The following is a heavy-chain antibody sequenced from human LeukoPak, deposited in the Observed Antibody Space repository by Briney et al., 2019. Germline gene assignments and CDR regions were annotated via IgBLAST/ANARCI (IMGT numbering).Heavy chain of an antibody. Sequence: GASVKVSCKASGGTFSSYAISWVRQAPGQGLEWMGGIIPIFGTANYAQKLQGRVTMTTDTSTSTAYMELRSLRSDDTAVYYCARFAGGSGPYSTNNWFDPWGQGTLVTVSS. D-gene: IGHD3-10*01. CDR1: GGTFSSYA. V-gene: IGHV1-69*05. CDR3: ARFAGGSGPYSTNNWFDP. CDR2: IIPIFGTA. J-gene: IGHJ5*02.